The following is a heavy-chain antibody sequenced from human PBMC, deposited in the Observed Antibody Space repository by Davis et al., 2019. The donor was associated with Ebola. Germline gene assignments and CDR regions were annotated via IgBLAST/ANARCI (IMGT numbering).Heavy chain of an antibody. J-gene: IGHJ2*01. CDR1: GGSISSGSCY. Sequence: SETLSLTCTVSGGSISSGSCYWTWIRQPAGKGLEWVGQIYTSGSTNYNPSLNGRVTISVDTSKNQFSLKLRSVTAADTAVYFCARLSGLFSSSSGALYFDLWGRGTLVSVSS. D-gene: IGHD6-6*01. CDR3: ARLSGLFSSSSGALYFDL. V-gene: IGHV4-61*09. CDR2: IYTSGST.